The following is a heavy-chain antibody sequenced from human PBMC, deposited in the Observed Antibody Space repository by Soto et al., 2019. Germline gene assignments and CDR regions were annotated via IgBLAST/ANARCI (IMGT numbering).Heavy chain of an antibody. V-gene: IGHV4-30-4*01. CDR1: CFSISSRDYY. Sequence: SDTLSLTCTLSCFSISSRDYYWSWIRQTPGKGLKSIGYIYNSENTYSNPSLKSRVTISGDTSKNQFSLKLSSVTAADTAVYYCARDWFGVRAFDIWGQGTMVT. D-gene: IGHD3-10*01. J-gene: IGHJ3*02. CDR2: IYNSENT. CDR3: ARDWFGVRAFDI.